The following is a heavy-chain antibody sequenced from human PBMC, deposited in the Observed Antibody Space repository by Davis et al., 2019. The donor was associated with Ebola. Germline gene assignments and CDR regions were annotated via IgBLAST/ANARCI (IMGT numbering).Heavy chain of an antibody. J-gene: IGHJ4*02. V-gene: IGHV1-2*02. CDR3: ARDSCSGRPLGAIDY. D-gene: IGHD2-2*01. CDR2: INPNSGGT. Sequence: ASVKVSCNASAYTFTAYYMHWVRQAPGQGLEWMGWINPNSGGTNYAQRFQGRVTMTRDTSTSTAYMQLSRLTSDDTAVYYCARDSCSGRPLGAIDYWGQGTLVTVSS. CDR1: AYTFTAYY.